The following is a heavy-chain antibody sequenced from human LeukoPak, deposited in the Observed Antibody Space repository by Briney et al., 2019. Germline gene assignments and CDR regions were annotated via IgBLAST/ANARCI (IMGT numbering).Heavy chain of an antibody. CDR3: ARDAYYYDSSGSWFDY. CDR2: ISGSGGST. V-gene: IGHV3-23*01. J-gene: IGHJ4*02. Sequence: GGTLRLSCAASGFTFSSYGMSWVRQAPGKGLEWVSAISGSGGSTYYADSVKGRFTISRDNSKNTLYLQMNSLRAEDTAVYYCARDAYYYDSSGSWFDYWGQGTLVTVSS. D-gene: IGHD3-22*01. CDR1: GFTFSSYG.